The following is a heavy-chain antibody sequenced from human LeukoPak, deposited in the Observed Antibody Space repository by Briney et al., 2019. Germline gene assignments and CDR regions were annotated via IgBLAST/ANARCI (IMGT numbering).Heavy chain of an antibody. CDR1: GGSISSYY. D-gene: IGHD5-24*01. V-gene: IGHV4-59*08. CDR3: ARHQAVEMAPYIIDY. CDR2: IYYSGST. Sequence: SETLSLTCTVSGGSISSYYWSWIRQPPGKGLEWIGYIYYSGSTNYNPSLKSRVTISVDTSKNQFSLKLGSVTAADTAVYYCARHQAVEMAPYIIDYWGQGTLVTVSS. J-gene: IGHJ4*02.